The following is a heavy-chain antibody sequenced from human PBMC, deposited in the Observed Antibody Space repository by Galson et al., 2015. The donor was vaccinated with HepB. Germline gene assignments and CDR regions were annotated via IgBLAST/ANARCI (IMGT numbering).Heavy chain of an antibody. CDR2: ISYDGSNK. D-gene: IGHD3-22*01. Sequence: SLRLSCAASGFTFSSYGMHWVRQAPGKGLEWVAVISYDGSNKYYADSVKGRFTISRDNSKNTLYLQMNSLRAEDTAVYYCTATISVLSAADSSGYYYPGLDFQHWGQGTLVTVSS. J-gene: IGHJ1*01. CDR3: TATISVLSAADSSGYYYPGLDFQH. CDR1: GFTFSSYG. V-gene: IGHV3-30*03.